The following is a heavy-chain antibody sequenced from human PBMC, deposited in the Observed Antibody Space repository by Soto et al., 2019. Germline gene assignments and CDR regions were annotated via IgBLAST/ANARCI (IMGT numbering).Heavy chain of an antibody. CDR2: IIPITGTA. Sequence: SVKVSFKASGGTFSRYTLNWVRQAPGQGLEWMGGIIPITGTANYAQKFQGRVTITADKSTSTAYMELSSLRSEDTAVYYCARGGKFYDVLTGYYSLDFWGQGTLVTVSS. J-gene: IGHJ4*02. CDR1: GGTFSRYT. V-gene: IGHV1-69*06. CDR3: ARGGKFYDVLTGYYSLDF. D-gene: IGHD3-9*01.